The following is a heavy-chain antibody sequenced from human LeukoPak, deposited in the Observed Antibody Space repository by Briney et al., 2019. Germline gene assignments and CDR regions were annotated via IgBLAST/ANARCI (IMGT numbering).Heavy chain of an antibody. CDR3: TTDYSGYDIYDY. CDR1: GFTFSNAW. Sequence: GGSLRLSRAASGFTFSNAWMSWVRQAPGKGLEWVGRIKSKTDGGTTDYAAPVKGRFTISRDDSKNTLYLQMNSLKTEDTAVYYCTTDYSGYDIYDYWGQGTLVTVSS. V-gene: IGHV3-15*01. J-gene: IGHJ4*02. CDR2: IKSKTDGGTT. D-gene: IGHD5-12*01.